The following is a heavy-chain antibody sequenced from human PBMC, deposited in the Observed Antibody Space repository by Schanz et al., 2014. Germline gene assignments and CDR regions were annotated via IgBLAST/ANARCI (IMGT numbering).Heavy chain of an antibody. Sequence: QVQLQESGPGLVKPSETLSLTCTISGVSITNNYWTWIRQPPGKGLEWIGNTFYSGSTNYNPSLKSRVTISIDTSKRQFSLKLTSVTAADTAVYYCATGTPFCFDYWGQGTLVAVSS. CDR3: ATGTPFCFDY. CDR1: GVSITNNY. CDR2: TFYSGST. J-gene: IGHJ4*02. V-gene: IGHV4-59*01. D-gene: IGHD2-15*01.